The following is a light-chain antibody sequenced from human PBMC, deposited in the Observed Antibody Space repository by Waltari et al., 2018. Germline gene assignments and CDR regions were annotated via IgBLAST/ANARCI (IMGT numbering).Light chain of an antibody. CDR1: SSNVGGYNY. V-gene: IGLV2-11*01. CDR3: CSYAGSCTYV. Sequence: QSALAQPRSVSGSPGQSVTISCTGSSSNVGGYNYVSWYQQYPGQAPKLMLYDVNKRSSGVPHRFSGSKSGDTASLTISGLQAEDEADYYCCSYAGSCTYVFGTGTKVTV. CDR2: DVN. J-gene: IGLJ1*01.